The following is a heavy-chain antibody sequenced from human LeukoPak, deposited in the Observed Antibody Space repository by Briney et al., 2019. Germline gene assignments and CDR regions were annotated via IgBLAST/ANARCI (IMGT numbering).Heavy chain of an antibody. V-gene: IGHV3-53*01. CDR3: ARTDGRSSGWYAYDY. CDR1: GFTVSSNN. Sequence: GGSLRLSCAASGFTVSSNNMTWVRQAPGKGLEWVSVFYSGGSTYYADSVKGRFTISRDNSKNTLYLQMNSLRAEDTAVYYCARTDGRSSGWYAYDYWGQGTLVTVSS. J-gene: IGHJ4*02. CDR2: FYSGGST. D-gene: IGHD6-19*01.